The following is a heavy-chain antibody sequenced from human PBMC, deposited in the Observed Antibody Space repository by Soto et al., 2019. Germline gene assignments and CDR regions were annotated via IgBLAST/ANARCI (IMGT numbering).Heavy chain of an antibody. D-gene: IGHD1-1*01. CDR3: ARGQLLRPPYNGPYFDY. Sequence: SETLSLTCAVYGGSFSGYYWSWIRQPPGKGLEWIGEINHSGSTNYNPSLKSRVTISVDTSKNQFSLKLSSVTAADTAVYYCARGQLLRPPYNGPYFDYWGQGTLVTVSS. CDR1: GGSFSGYY. J-gene: IGHJ4*02. CDR2: INHSGST. V-gene: IGHV4-34*01.